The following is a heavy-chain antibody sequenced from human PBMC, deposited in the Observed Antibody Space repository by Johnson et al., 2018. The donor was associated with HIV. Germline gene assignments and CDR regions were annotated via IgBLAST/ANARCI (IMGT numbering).Heavy chain of an antibody. CDR1: GFSFNNYA. Sequence: QMLLVESGGGVVQPGRSLRLSCGASGFSFNNYAMHWVRQAPGKGLEWVAVIGYDGSNKYYADSVKGRFPISRDNSKNTLYLQMNSLRAEDTAVYYCAKWTRDGYNYVHAFDIWGQGTMVTVSS. J-gene: IGHJ3*02. D-gene: IGHD5-24*01. CDR2: IGYDGSNK. V-gene: IGHV3-30*18. CDR3: AKWTRDGYNYVHAFDI.